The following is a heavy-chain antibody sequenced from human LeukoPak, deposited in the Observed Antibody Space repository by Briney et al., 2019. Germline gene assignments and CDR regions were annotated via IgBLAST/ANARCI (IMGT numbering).Heavy chain of an antibody. CDR2: INPSGGST. CDR3: ARDGRGYDILTGYYFGYYFDY. CDR1: GYTFTSYY. D-gene: IGHD3-9*01. Sequence: ASVKVSCKASGYTFTSYYMHWVRQAPGQGLEWMGIINPSGGSTSYAQKFQGRVTMTRDTSTSTVYMELSSLRSEDTAVYYCARDGRGYDILTGYYFGYYFDYWGQGTLVTVSS. V-gene: IGHV1-46*01. J-gene: IGHJ4*02.